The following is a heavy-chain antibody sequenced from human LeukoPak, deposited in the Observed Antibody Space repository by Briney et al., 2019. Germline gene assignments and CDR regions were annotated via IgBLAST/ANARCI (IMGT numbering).Heavy chain of an antibody. CDR1: RFPFNTYA. V-gene: IGHV3-23*01. Sequence: PGGSLRLSCAASRFPFNTYAMIWVRQAPGKGLEWVSSISSGSATIYYADSVKGRFTISRDNSKNTLYLQMDSLRAEDTAIYYCARDGELGSGWPYYYYYMDVWGKGTTVTVSS. CDR3: ARDGELGSGWPYYYYYMDV. J-gene: IGHJ6*03. CDR2: ISSGSATI. D-gene: IGHD6-19*01.